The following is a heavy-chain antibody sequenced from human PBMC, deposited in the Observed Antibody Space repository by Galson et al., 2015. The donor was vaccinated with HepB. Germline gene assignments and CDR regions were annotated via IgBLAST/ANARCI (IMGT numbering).Heavy chain of an antibody. V-gene: IGHV3-74*01. Sequence: SLRLSCAASGFTFSSYAMHWVRQAPGKGLVWVSRINSDGGSTSYADSVKGRFTISRDNAKNTLYLQMNSLRAEDTAVYYCARDEPNLLSMDVWGQGTTVTVSS. CDR2: INSDGGST. J-gene: IGHJ6*02. D-gene: IGHD2/OR15-2a*01. CDR1: GFTFSSYA. CDR3: ARDEPNLLSMDV.